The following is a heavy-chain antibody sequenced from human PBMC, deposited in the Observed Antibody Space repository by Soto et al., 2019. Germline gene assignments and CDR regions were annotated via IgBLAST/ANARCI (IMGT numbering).Heavy chain of an antibody. J-gene: IGHJ4*02. CDR1: GYTFTSYY. CDR2: INPSGGST. D-gene: IGHD3-3*01. V-gene: IGHV1-46*01. Sequence: ASVKVSCKASGYTFTSYYMHWVRQAPGQGLEWMGIINPSGGSTSYAQKSQGRVTMTRDTSTSTVYMELSSLRSEDTAVYYCARDGIPANDFCSGSIDYWGQGTLVTVSS. CDR3: ARDGIPANDFCSGSIDY.